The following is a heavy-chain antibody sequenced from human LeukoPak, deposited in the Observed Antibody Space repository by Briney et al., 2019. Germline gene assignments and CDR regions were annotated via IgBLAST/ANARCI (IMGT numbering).Heavy chain of an antibody. J-gene: IGHJ4*02. CDR2: IYYSGST. D-gene: IGHD6-13*01. Sequence: SETLSLTCTVSGGSISSYYWSGIRQPPGKGLEWIGYIYYSGSTNYNPSLKSRVTISVDTSKNQFSLKLSSVTAADTAVYYCARGVGSSYFDYWGQGTLVTVSS. CDR3: ARGVGSSYFDY. V-gene: IGHV4-59*01. CDR1: GGSISSYY.